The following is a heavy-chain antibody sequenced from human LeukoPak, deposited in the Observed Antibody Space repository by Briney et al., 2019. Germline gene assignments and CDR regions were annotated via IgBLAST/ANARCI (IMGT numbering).Heavy chain of an antibody. Sequence: GGSLRLSCAASGFTFSSYGMHWVRQAPGKGLEWVAVIWYDGSNKYYAGSVKGRFTISRDNSKNTLYLQMNSLRAEDTAVYYCARSYYYDSSGYQNYYFDYWGQGTLVTVSS. V-gene: IGHV3-33*01. CDR2: IWYDGSNK. J-gene: IGHJ4*02. D-gene: IGHD3-22*01. CDR1: GFTFSSYG. CDR3: ARSYYYDSSGYQNYYFDY.